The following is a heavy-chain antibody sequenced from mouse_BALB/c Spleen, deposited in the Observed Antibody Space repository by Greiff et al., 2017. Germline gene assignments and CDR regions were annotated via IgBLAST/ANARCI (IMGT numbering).Heavy chain of an antibody. CDR3: TRKEVYRSFAY. CDR2: INPGSGGT. V-gene: IGHV1-54*01. Sequence: QVQLKQSGAELVRPGTSVKVSCKASGYAFTNYLIEWVKQRPGQGLEWIGVINPGSGGTAYNQKFKGKATLTADKSSSTAYMELRSLTSEDSAVYYCTRKEVYRSFAYWGQGTLVTVSA. J-gene: IGHJ3*01. D-gene: IGHD2-14*01. CDR1: GYAFTNYL.